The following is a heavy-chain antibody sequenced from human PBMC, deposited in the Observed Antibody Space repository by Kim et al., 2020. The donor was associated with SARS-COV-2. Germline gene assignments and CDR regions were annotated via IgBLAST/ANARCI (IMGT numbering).Heavy chain of an antibody. Sequence: SETLSLTCSVSGGSIGTGGKFWTWIRQHPAKGLEWIGYISYSGNPHYRPSLRSRVSISLQTSENQFSLTLTSVTAADTAVYYCARGQPLDYWGQGSLVTV. CDR3: ARGQPLDY. D-gene: IGHD2-2*01. V-gene: IGHV4-31*03. CDR1: GGSIGTGGKF. J-gene: IGHJ4*02. CDR2: ISYSGNP.